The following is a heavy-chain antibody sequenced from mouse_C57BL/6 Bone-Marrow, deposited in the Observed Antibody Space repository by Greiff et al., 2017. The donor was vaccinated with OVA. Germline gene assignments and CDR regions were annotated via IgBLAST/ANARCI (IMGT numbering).Heavy chain of an antibody. CDR3: AKGRSYWYFDV. CDR1: GYTFTGYW. Sequence: QVQLQQSGAELMKSGASVKLSCTATGYTFTGYWIAWVQQSPGHGLEWIGEILPGSGSTNYNEKFKGRVTFTADTSSNTSYMQISSLTTEDSAIYYCAKGRSYWYFDVWGTGTTVTVSS. J-gene: IGHJ1*03. V-gene: IGHV1-9*01. CDR2: ILPGSGST.